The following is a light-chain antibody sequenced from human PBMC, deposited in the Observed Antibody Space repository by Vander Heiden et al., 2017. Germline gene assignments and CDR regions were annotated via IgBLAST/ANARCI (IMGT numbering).Light chain of an antibody. CDR2: LNSDGSH. CDR1: SGHSHYA. CDR3: QSWSTGIRVV. J-gene: IGLJ2*01. V-gene: IGLV4-69*01. Sequence: LTCPLSSGHSHYAIAWHQQQPEKDPRYLMKLNSDGSHSKGGGIPDRFSGSSCGADTSLTSSSLQAEDEAYYCCQSWSTGIRVVFGGGTKLTVL.